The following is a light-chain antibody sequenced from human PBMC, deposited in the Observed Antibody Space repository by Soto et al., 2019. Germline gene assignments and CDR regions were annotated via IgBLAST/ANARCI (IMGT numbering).Light chain of an antibody. V-gene: IGKV3-20*01. Sequence: EIVLTQSPGTLSLSPGERATLSCRASQSVSSNYLAWYQQTPGQAPRLLIYGASNRATGIPDRFSGSGSGTDFTLTISRLEPEDFAVYFCQQYGNSRAFGQGTKVDIK. CDR2: GAS. CDR1: QSVSSNY. J-gene: IGKJ1*01. CDR3: QQYGNSRA.